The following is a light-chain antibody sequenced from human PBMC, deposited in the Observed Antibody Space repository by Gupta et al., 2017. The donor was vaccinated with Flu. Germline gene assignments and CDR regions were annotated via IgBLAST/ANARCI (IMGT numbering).Light chain of an antibody. J-gene: IGLJ2*01. CDR2: AND. V-gene: IGLV1-40*02. CDR3: QSYDTSLSAVV. Sequence: QSVLTQPPSVSGAPGQRFTITCTGPYSNIGAGYDVHWYQQLPRTAPKLLIYANDNRPSGVPDRFSASNSDTSASLAITGLQPEDEAVYYCQSYDTSLSAVVFAGGTKLTVL. CDR1: YSNIGAGYD.